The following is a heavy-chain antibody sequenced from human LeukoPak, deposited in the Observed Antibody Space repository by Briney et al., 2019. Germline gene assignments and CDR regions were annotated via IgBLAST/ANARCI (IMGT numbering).Heavy chain of an antibody. CDR3: ARDSLHYDYWSGYYSPFDY. V-gene: IGHV4-38-2*02. Sequence: PSETLSLTCTVSDYSISTGHYWGWIRQPPGKGLEWIGSVSRSGSTYYNPSLKSRVTISIDRFKSQFSLKLTSVTAADTAVYYCARDSLHYDYWSGYYSPFDYWGQGTLVTVSS. CDR1: DYSISTGHY. D-gene: IGHD3-3*01. J-gene: IGHJ4*02. CDR2: VSRSGST.